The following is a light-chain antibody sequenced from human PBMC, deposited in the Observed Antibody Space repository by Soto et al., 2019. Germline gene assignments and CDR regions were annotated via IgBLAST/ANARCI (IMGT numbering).Light chain of an antibody. V-gene: IGLV4-69*01. Sequence: QPVLTQSPSASASLGASVNLACTLSSGHNNYAIAWHQQQPEKGPRFLMKLNTDGSHFKGDGIPDRFSGSSSGAERYLIISSLQSEDEADYYCQTWDTGSQVFGGGTKLTVL. CDR2: LNTDGSH. J-gene: IGLJ3*02. CDR3: QTWDTGSQV. CDR1: SGHNNYA.